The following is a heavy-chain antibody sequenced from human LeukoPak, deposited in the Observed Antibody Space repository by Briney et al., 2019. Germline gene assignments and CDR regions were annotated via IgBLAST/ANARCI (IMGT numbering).Heavy chain of an antibody. J-gene: IGHJ3*02. CDR1: GGSFSGYY. Sequence: SETLSLTCAVYGGSFSGYYWSLIRQPPGKGLEWIGEINHSGSTNYNPSLKSRVTISVDTSKNQFSLRLSSVTAADTAVYYCARLTGDRAFDIWGQGTMVTVSS. V-gene: IGHV4-34*01. CDR3: ARLTGDRAFDI. CDR2: INHSGST. D-gene: IGHD7-27*01.